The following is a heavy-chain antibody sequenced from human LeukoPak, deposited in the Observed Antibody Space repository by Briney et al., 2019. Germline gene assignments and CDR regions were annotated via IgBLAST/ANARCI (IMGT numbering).Heavy chain of an antibody. J-gene: IGHJ4*02. Sequence: GGSLRLSCAASGFTFSSYWMHWVRQAPGKGLVWVSRINSDGSSTSYADSVKGRFTISRDNPKNTLYLQMNSLRAEDMAVYYCARQILGAAGIDYWGQGTLVTVSS. CDR2: INSDGSST. CDR3: ARQILGAAGIDY. V-gene: IGHV3-74*01. D-gene: IGHD6-13*01. CDR1: GFTFSSYW.